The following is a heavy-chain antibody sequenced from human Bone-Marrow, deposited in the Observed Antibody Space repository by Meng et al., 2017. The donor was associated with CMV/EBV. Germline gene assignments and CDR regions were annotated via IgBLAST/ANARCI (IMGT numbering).Heavy chain of an antibody. CDR3: VASEEFYHFRSGWEWYYHYGMDV. D-gene: IGHD3-3*02. CDR1: GGTFSSYA. Sequence: SVKVSCKASGGTFSSYATSWVRQAPGQGLEWMGGIIPIFGTANYAQKFQGRVTITTDESTSTAYMELSSLRSEDTAMYYCVASEEFYHFRSGWEWYYHYGMDVWGPGTTVTVSS. J-gene: IGHJ6*02. CDR2: IIPIFGTA. V-gene: IGHV1-69*05.